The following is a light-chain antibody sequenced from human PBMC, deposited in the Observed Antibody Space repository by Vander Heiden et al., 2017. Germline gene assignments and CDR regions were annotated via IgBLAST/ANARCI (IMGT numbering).Light chain of an antibody. CDR1: QSVSSSY. V-gene: IGKV3-20*01. Sequence: EIVLTPSPGTLSLSPGGRATLSCRASQSVSSSYLALYQQKPGQAPRLLIYGASSTATGIPDRFSGSGSGTDFTLTISRLEPEDFAVYYCQQDGSSPRTFGQGTKVEIK. CDR2: GAS. J-gene: IGKJ1*01. CDR3: QQDGSSPRT.